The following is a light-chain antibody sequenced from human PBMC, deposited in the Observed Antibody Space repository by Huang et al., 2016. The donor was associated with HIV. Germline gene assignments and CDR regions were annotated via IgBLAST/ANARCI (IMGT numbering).Light chain of an antibody. Sequence: DIQMTQSPSTLSASIGDRVTITCRASQSLSGWLAWYQQKPGKAPTLLISKASSLQSGVPPRFSGSGSGTDFILTISSLQPDDFAAYYCQQRQSSPYTFGQGTKLEIK. CDR1: QSLSGW. CDR2: KAS. CDR3: QQRQSSPYT. V-gene: IGKV1-5*03. J-gene: IGKJ2*01.